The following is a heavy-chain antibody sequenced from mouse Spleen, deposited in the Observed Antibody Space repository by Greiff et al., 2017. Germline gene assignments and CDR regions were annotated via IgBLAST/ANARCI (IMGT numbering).Heavy chain of an antibody. CDR1: GYSITSGYD. Sequence: EVMLVESGPGMVKPSQSLSLTCTVTGYSITSGYDWHWIRHFPGNKLEWMGYISYSGSTNYNPSLKSRISITHDTSKNHFFLKLNSVTTEDTATYYCARAYDYPWFAYWGQGTLVTVSA. V-gene: IGHV3-1*01. J-gene: IGHJ3*01. CDR2: ISYSGST. CDR3: ARAYDYPWFAY. D-gene: IGHD2-4*01.